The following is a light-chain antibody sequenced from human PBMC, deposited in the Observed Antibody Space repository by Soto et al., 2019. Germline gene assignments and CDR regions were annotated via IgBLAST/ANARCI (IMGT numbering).Light chain of an antibody. J-gene: IGKJ5*01. Sequence: IVMTQSPSTLSVSPGERATLSCRASQSVRSNLAWYHQKPGQAPRLPISGTSTRATGIPARFSGSGSGTEFTLTISSLQSEDFAVYYRQQYNHCPATTFRQGTRL. CDR2: GTS. V-gene: IGKV3D-15*01. CDR3: QQYNHCPATT. CDR1: QSVRSN.